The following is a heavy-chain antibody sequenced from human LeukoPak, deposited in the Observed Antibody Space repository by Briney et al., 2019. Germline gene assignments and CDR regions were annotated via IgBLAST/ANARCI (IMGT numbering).Heavy chain of an antibody. CDR1: GYTFTSYG. J-gene: IGHJ4*02. D-gene: IGHD4-23*01. Sequence: GASVTVSCRASGYTFTSYGISWVRQAPGQGLEWMGWISAYNGNTNYAQKLQGRVTMTTDTSTSTAYMELRSLRSDDTAVYYCARDKVNDYFDYWGQGTLVTVSS. V-gene: IGHV1-18*01. CDR3: ARDKVNDYFDY. CDR2: ISAYNGNT.